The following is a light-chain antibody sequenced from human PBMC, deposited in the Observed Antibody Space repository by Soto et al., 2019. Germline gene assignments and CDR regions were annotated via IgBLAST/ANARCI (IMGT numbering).Light chain of an antibody. J-gene: IGKJ3*01. CDR2: GAS. Sequence: EIVLTQSPGTLSLSPGERATLSCRASQSVSSSYLAWYQQKPGQAPRLLIYGASSRATGIPDRFSGSGSGTDFTLTLSRLEPEDFAVYYCQQYGSSPVTFGPGAEVDIK. CDR1: QSVSSSY. CDR3: QQYGSSPVT. V-gene: IGKV3-20*01.